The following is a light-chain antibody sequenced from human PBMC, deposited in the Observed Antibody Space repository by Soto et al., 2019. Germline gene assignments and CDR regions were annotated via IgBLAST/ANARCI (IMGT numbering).Light chain of an antibody. J-gene: IGKJ1*01. CDR3: QKYQSYSWT. CDR1: QSFTRW. V-gene: IGKV1-5*01. Sequence: QSADTLSAEEGHRGNNTSPVSQSFTRWLDWYQQKPGKAPKLLIYDASNLEIGAPSRFSGSGSGTEFTLTISSVQPDDFATYYCQKYQSYSWTFGQGTKVDIK. CDR2: DAS.